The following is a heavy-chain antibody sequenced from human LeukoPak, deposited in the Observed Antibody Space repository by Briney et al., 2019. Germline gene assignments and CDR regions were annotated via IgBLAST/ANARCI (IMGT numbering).Heavy chain of an antibody. CDR2: IYPGDSDT. CDR1: GYSFTSYW. D-gene: IGHD4-17*01. V-gene: IGHV5-51*01. Sequence: GESLKISCKGSGYSFTSYWIGWVRQMPGKGLEWMGIIYPGDSDTRYSPSFQGQVTISADKSISTAYLQWSSLKASDTAMYYCARLTAYGDYPGRLNYFDYWGQGTLVTVSS. CDR3: ARLTAYGDYPGRLNYFDY. J-gene: IGHJ4*02.